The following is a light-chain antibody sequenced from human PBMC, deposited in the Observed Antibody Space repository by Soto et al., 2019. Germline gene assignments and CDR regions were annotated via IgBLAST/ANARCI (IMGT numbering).Light chain of an antibody. CDR3: QQYNNWWT. CDR2: GAS. CDR1: QSVSSK. Sequence: EIVLTQSPATLSLSPGERATLSCRASQSVSSKLAWYQQKPGQAPRLLIHGASTRATGIPARFSGSGSGTEFTLTISSLQSEDFAVYYCQQYNNWWTFGQGTKVDIK. V-gene: IGKV3-15*01. J-gene: IGKJ1*01.